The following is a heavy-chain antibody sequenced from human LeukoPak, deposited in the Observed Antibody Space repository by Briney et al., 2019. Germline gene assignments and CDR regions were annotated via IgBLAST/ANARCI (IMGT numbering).Heavy chain of an antibody. V-gene: IGHV3-30*04. Sequence: PGRSLRLSCAASGFTFSSYAMHWVRQAPGKGLEWVAVISYDGGNKYYADSVKGRFTISRDNSKNTLYLQMNSLRAEDTAVYYCARVSPYDFWSGYYSDIFDYWGQGTLVTVSS. D-gene: IGHD3-3*01. CDR2: ISYDGGNK. J-gene: IGHJ4*02. CDR3: ARVSPYDFWSGYYSDIFDY. CDR1: GFTFSSYA.